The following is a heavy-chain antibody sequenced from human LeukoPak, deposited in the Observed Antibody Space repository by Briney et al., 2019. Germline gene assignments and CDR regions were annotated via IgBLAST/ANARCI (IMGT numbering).Heavy chain of an antibody. Sequence: PSETLSLTCTVSGGSISSYYWSWIRQPPGKGLEWIGYIYYSGSTNYNPSLKSRVTMSVDTSKNQFSLKLSSVTAADTAVYYCARATYEIGNDYWGQGTLVTVSS. CDR1: GGSISSYY. CDR3: ARATYEIGNDY. CDR2: IYYSGST. V-gene: IGHV4-59*01. J-gene: IGHJ4*02. D-gene: IGHD3-22*01.